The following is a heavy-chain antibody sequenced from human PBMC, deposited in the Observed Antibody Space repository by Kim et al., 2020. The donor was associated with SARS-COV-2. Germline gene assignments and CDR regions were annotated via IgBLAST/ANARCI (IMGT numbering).Heavy chain of an antibody. V-gene: IGHV3-30*04. CDR3: ARDAGLLCFRESRYGMDV. J-gene: IGHJ6*02. Sequence: GGSLRLSCAASGFTFSSYAMHWVRQAPGKWLEWVAGISYDGSNKYYVDSVKGRFTISRDNSKNTLYLQMNSLRAEDTAVYYCARDAGLLCFRESRYGMDVWGQGTTVTVSS. CDR1: GFTFSSYA. CDR2: ISYDGSNK. D-gene: IGHD3-10*01.